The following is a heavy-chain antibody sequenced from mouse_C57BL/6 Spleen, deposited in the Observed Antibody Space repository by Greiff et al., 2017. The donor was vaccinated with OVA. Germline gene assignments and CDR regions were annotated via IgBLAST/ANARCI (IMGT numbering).Heavy chain of an antibody. CDR3: ARGPGDY. J-gene: IGHJ4*01. CDR1: GYTFTSYW. CDR2: IDPSDSYT. Sequence: QVQLKQPGAELVKPGASVKLSCKASGYTFTSYWMQWVKQRPGQGLEWIGEIDPSDSYTNYNQKFKGKATLTVDTSSSTAYMQLSSLTSEDSAVYYCARGPGDYWGQGTSVTVSS. V-gene: IGHV1-50*01.